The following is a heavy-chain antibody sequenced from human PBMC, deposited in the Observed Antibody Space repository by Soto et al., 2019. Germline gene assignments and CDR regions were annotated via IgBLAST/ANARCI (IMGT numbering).Heavy chain of an antibody. V-gene: IGHV3-23*01. CDR3: GKSPDFYYYGMDV. CDR2: ISGSGANT. CDR1: GFTFSVYA. Sequence: PGGSLRLSCAASGFTFSVYAMTWVRQAPGKGLEWVSSISGSGANTYYADSVKGRLIISRDNSKNTVSLQMNSLRADDTAVYYCGKSPDFYYYGMDVWGQGTTVTVSS. J-gene: IGHJ6*02.